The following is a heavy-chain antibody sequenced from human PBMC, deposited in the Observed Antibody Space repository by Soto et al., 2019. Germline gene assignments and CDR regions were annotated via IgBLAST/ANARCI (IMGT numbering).Heavy chain of an antibody. Sequence: QITLKESGPTLVKPTQTLTLTCTFSGFSLSTSGVGVGWIRQPPGKALDWLALIYWEDDKRYSPSLKSRLTITKDTSKNQVVLTMTNMDPVDTATYYCVRRQTAFDYWGQGTLVTVSS. CDR2: IYWEDDK. CDR1: GFSLSTSGVG. V-gene: IGHV2-5*02. CDR3: VRRQTAFDY. J-gene: IGHJ4*02.